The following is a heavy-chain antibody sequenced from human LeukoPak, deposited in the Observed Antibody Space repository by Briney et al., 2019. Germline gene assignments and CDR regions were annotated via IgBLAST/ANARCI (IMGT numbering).Heavy chain of an antibody. CDR2: INPNSGGT. J-gene: IGHJ4*02. V-gene: IGHV1-2*04. Sequence: ASVKVSCKASGYTFTGYYMHWVRQAPGQGLEWMGRINPNSGGTNYAQKFQGWVTMTRDTSISTAYMELSRLRSDDTAVYYCARDTTGGSYYRDNYFDYWGQGTLVTVSS. CDR3: ARDTTGGSYYRDNYFDY. CDR1: GYTFTGYY. D-gene: IGHD1-26*01.